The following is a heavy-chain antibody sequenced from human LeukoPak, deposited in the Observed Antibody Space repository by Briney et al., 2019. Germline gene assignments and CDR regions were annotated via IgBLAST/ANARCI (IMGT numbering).Heavy chain of an antibody. CDR2: NFNNGDT. Sequence: GGSLRLSCTASEFTVSRNYMLWVRQAPGKGLEWVSLNFNNGDTQCADSVKGRLTISRDHSKNTVSLQMNSLNVEDTAMYYCTRDQMNYWGQGTLVTVFS. CDR3: TRDQMNY. V-gene: IGHV3-53*01. D-gene: IGHD5-24*01. CDR1: EFTVSRNY. J-gene: IGHJ4*02.